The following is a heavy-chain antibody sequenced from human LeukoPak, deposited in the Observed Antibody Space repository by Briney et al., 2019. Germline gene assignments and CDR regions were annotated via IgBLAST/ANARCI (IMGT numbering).Heavy chain of an antibody. V-gene: IGHV1-69*13. D-gene: IGHD2-15*01. Sequence: SVIVSRQASARTFIIYAISWVRQALGHGLDRMGGIITIICRENYAQKFQGRVTITADESTSTDYMELSRLRSADTAVYYWSRDEHCGGGICYSDRGERPLVTVAS. CDR3: SRDEHCGGGICYSD. J-gene: IGHJ4*02. CDR2: IITIICRE. CDR1: ARTFIIYA.